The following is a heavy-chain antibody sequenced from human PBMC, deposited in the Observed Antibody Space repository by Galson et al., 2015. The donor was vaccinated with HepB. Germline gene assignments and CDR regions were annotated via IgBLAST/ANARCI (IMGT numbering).Heavy chain of an antibody. D-gene: IGHD3-3*01. J-gene: IGHJ4*02. V-gene: IGHV3-33*01. Sequence: SLRLSCAASGFTFSSYGMHWVRQAPGKGLEWVAVIWYDGSNKYYADSVKGRFTISRDNSKNTLYLQMNSLRAEDTAVYYCARGLEGRNDYGDYWGQGTLVTVSS. CDR2: IWYDGSNK. CDR3: ARGLEGRNDYGDY. CDR1: GFTFSSYG.